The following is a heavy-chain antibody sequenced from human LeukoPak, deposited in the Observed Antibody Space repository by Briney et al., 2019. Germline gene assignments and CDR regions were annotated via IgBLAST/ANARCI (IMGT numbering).Heavy chain of an antibody. D-gene: IGHD2-2*01. CDR3: ARDLAGGYCSSTSCYAPPGY. Sequence: ASVKVSCKASGYTFTSYYMHWVRQAPGQGLEWMGIINPSGGSTSYAQKFQGRVIMTRDTSTSTVYMELSSLRSEDTAVYYCARDLAGGYCSSTSCYAPPGYWGQGTLVTVSS. J-gene: IGHJ4*02. V-gene: IGHV1-46*01. CDR1: GYTFTSYY. CDR2: INPSGGST.